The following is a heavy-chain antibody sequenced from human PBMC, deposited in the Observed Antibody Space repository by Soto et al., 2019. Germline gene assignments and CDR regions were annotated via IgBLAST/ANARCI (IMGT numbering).Heavy chain of an antibody. J-gene: IGHJ6*02. Sequence: EVQLLESGGGLVQPGGSLRLSCAASGFTFSSYAMSWVRQAPGKGLEWVSAISGSGGSTYYADSVKGRFTISRDNSKNTLYLQMNSLRAEDTAVYYCAKALYGDYVGSYYGMDVWGQGTTVTASS. D-gene: IGHD4-17*01. CDR3: AKALYGDYVGSYYGMDV. CDR2: ISGSGGST. V-gene: IGHV3-23*01. CDR1: GFTFSSYA.